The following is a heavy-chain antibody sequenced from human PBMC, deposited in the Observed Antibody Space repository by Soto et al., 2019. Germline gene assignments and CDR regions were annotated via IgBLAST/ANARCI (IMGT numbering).Heavy chain of an antibody. D-gene: IGHD2-15*01. J-gene: IGHJ5*02. CDR3: ARGGVVVVGPVPHWFDP. Sequence: KTSETLSLTCAVSGYYINSDYYWGWIRQPPGKGLEWIGSIFHSGSTYYNPSLKSRVTISVDTSKNQFSLRLSSVTAADTAVYYCARGGVVVVGPVPHWFDPWGQGTLVTVSS. CDR2: IFHSGST. CDR1: GYYINSDYY. V-gene: IGHV4-38-2*01.